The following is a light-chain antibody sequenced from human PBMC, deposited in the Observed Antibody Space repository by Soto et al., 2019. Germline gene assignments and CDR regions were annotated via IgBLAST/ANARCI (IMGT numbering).Light chain of an antibody. CDR2: AAS. CDR3: QQLDSFPFT. CDR1: QGISNS. J-gene: IGKJ3*01. V-gene: IGKV1-9*01. Sequence: DIQFTQSPSFLSASVGDRVTITCRASQGISNSLAWYQQTRGNAPKLLIYAASTLQSGVPSRFSGSGSETRFTLTITSLQPEDFATYYCQQLDSFPFTFGPGTKVDIK.